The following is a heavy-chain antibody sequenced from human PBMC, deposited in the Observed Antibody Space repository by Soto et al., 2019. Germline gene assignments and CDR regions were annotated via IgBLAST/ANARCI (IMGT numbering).Heavy chain of an antibody. CDR1: GYSFTSYW. V-gene: IGHV5-51*01. Sequence: PGESLKISCKGSGYSFTSYWIGWVRQMPGKGLEWMGIIYPGDSYTNYSPSFQGHVTISADKSISTAYLQWSSLKASDTAMYYCASPLYSSSWYYYYYGMDVWGQGTTVTVSS. CDR2: IYPGDSYT. J-gene: IGHJ6*02. D-gene: IGHD6-13*01. CDR3: ASPLYSSSWYYYYYGMDV.